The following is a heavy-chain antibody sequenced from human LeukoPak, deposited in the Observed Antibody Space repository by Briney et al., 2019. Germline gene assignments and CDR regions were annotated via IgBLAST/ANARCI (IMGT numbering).Heavy chain of an antibody. CDR1: GGSFSGYY. D-gene: IGHD6-13*01. Sequence: SETLSLTCTVYGGSFSGYYWSWIRQPPGKGLEWIGEINHSGGTNYNPSLKSRVTISVDTSKNQFSLKLSSVTAADTAVYYCARGKRSSSWLDAFDIWGQGTMVTVSS. J-gene: IGHJ3*02. CDR3: ARGKRSSSWLDAFDI. CDR2: INHSGGT. V-gene: IGHV4-34*01.